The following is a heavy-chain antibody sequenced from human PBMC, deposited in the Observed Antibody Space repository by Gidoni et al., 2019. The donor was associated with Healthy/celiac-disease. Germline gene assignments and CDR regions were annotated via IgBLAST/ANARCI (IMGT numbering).Heavy chain of an antibody. J-gene: IGHJ4*02. CDR3: ARDPYDSSGYTSDY. CDR1: GGSISSSNW. CDR2: IYHSGST. Sequence: QVQLQESGPGLVKPSGTLSLTCAVSGGSISSSNWWSWVRQPPGQGLEWIGDIYHSGSTNYNPSLKSRVTISVDKSKNQFSLKLSSVTAADTAVYYCARDPYDSSGYTSDYWGQGTLVTVSS. D-gene: IGHD3-22*01. V-gene: IGHV4-4*02.